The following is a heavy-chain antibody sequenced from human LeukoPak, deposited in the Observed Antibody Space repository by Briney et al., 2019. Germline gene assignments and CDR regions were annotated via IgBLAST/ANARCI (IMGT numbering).Heavy chain of an antibody. Sequence: GRSLRLSCAASGFTFSSYAMHWVRQAPGKGLEWVAVISYDVGNKYYADSVKGRFTISRDNSKNTLYLQMNSLRAEDTAVYYCARERDDLGYCSGGSCYGSAFDIWGQGTMVTVSS. CDR1: GFTFSSYA. CDR3: ARERDDLGYCSGGSCYGSAFDI. D-gene: IGHD2-15*01. J-gene: IGHJ3*02. V-gene: IGHV3-30-3*01. CDR2: ISYDVGNK.